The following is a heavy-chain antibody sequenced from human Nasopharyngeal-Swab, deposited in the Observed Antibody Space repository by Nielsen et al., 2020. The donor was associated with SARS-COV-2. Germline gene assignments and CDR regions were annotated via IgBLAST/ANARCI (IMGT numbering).Heavy chain of an antibody. CDR3: ARDLGDGCNGEYFDY. CDR2: IWYDGSNK. J-gene: IGHJ4*02. D-gene: IGHD5-24*01. CDR1: GFTFSSYG. V-gene: IGHV3-33*01. Sequence: GGSLRLSCAASGFTFSSYGMHWVRQAPGKGLEWVAVIWYDGSNKYYADSVKGRFTISRDNSKNTLYLQMNSLRAEDTAVYYCARDLGDGCNGEYFDYWGQGTLVTVSS.